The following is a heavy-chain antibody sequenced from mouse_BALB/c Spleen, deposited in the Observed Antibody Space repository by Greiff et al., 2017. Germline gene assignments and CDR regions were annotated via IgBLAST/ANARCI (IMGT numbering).Heavy chain of an antibody. CDR3: AGQGGLRPFDY. J-gene: IGHJ2*01. CDR2: INSNGGST. CDR1: GFTFSSYY. V-gene: IGHV5-6-2*01. Sequence: EVQLVESGGGLVKLGGSLKLSCAASGFTFSSYYMSWVRQTPEKRLELVAAINSNGGSTYYPDTVKGRFTISRDNAKNTLYLQMSSLKSEDTALYYCAGQGGLRPFDYWGQGTTLTVSA. D-gene: IGHD1-2*01.